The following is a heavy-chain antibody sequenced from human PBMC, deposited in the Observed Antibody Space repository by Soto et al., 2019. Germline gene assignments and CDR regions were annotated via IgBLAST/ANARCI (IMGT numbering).Heavy chain of an antibody. J-gene: IGHJ6*02. CDR1: GGSISSGGYY. CDR3: AGGSSPPRGSGSYYIGYYYYGMDV. V-gene: IGHV4-31*03. CDR2: IYYSGST. D-gene: IGHD3-10*01. Sequence: SETLSLTCTVSGGSISSGGYYWSWIRQHPGKGLEWIGYIYYSGSTYYNPSLKSRVTISVDTSKNQFSLKLSSVTAADTAVYYCAGGSSPPRGSGSYYIGYYYYGMDVWGQGTTVTVSS.